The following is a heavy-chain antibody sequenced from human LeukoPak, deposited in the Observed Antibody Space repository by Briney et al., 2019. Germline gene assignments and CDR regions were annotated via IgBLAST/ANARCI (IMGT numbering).Heavy chain of an antibody. CDR3: ARWLRGGLGDAFDI. V-gene: IGHV4-39*07. D-gene: IGHD5-18*01. CDR1: GGSISSSSYY. Sequence: SSETLSLTCTVSGGSISSSSYYWGWIRQPPGKGLEWIGSIYYSGSTYYNPSLKSRVTISVDTSKNQFSLKLSSVTAADTAVYYCARWLRGGLGDAFDIWGQGTMVTVSS. CDR2: IYYSGST. J-gene: IGHJ3*02.